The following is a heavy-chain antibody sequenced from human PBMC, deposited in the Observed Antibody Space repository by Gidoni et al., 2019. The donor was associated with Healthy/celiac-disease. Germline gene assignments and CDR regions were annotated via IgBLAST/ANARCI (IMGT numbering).Heavy chain of an antibody. CDR2: IYYSGST. J-gene: IGHJ5*02. CDR3: AREGSATEGWFDP. V-gene: IGHV4-59*01. CDR1: GGSISSYY. Sequence: QVQLQESGTGLVKPSETLSLTCTVSGGSISSYYWSWIRQPPGKGLEWIGYIYYSGSTNYNPSLKSRVTISVDTSKNQFSLKLSSVTAADTAVYYCAREGSATEGWFDPWGQGTLVTVSS.